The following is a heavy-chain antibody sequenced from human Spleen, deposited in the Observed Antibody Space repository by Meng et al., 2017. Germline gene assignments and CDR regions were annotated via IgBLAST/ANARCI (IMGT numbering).Heavy chain of an antibody. V-gene: IGHV4-61*01. Sequence: SETLSLTCTVSGGSVSSGSYYWSWIRQPPGKGLEWIGYIYFSGSTNYNPSLKSRVTISVDTSKNQFSLKLSSLTAADTAVYYCARGGAVAGMPWYFDLWGRGTLVTVSS. CDR2: IYFSGST. D-gene: IGHD6-19*01. CDR1: GGSVSSGSYY. CDR3: ARGGAVAGMPWYFDL. J-gene: IGHJ2*01.